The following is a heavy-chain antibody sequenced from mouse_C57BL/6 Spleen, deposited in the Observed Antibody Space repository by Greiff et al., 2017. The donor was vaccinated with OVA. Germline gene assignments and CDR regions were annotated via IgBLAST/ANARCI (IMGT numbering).Heavy chain of an antibody. Sequence: QVQLQQSGAELVRPGASVKLSCKASGYTFTDYYINWVKQRLGQGLEWIARIYPGSGNTYYNEKFKGKATLTAEKSSSTAYMQLSSLTSEDSAVYFCARGYYGSSSMDYWGQGTSVTVSS. CDR2: IYPGSGNT. CDR3: ARGYYGSSSMDY. J-gene: IGHJ4*01. V-gene: IGHV1-76*01. CDR1: GYTFTDYY. D-gene: IGHD1-1*01.